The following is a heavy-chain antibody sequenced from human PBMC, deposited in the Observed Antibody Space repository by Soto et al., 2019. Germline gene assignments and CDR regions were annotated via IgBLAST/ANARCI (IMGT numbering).Heavy chain of an antibody. D-gene: IGHD2-21*02. J-gene: IGHJ6*02. CDR1: GYRFTGYG. V-gene: IGHV1-2*02. Sequence: QVQLVQSGAEVKKPGASLKVSCKACGYRFTGYGLHWVRQAPGQGLQGMGWINPKSGATHYAQKFRGRVTMDREMSTNTASLELGGLRSDDTADDTAVYYSAKSNCGGDDYFQYGLDVWGQGTTVTVSS. CDR2: INPKSGAT. CDR3: VYYSAKSNCGGDDYFQYGLDV.